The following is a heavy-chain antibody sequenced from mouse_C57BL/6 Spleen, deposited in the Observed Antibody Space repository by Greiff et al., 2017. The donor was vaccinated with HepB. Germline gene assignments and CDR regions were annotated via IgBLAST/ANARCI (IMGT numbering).Heavy chain of an antibody. Sequence: DVQLVESGGDLVKPGGSLKLSCAASGFTFSSYGMSWVRQTPDKRLEWVATISSGGSYTYYPDSVKGRFTISRDNAKNTLYLQMSSLKSEDTAMYYCARHGDSNYVYAMDYWGQGTSVTVSS. CDR1: GFTFSSYG. D-gene: IGHD2-5*01. V-gene: IGHV5-6*01. CDR3: ARHGDSNYVYAMDY. J-gene: IGHJ4*01. CDR2: ISSGGSYT.